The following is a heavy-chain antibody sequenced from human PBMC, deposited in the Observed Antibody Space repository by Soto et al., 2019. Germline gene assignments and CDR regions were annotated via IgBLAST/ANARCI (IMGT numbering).Heavy chain of an antibody. CDR2: ISAHNGNT. CDR3: ARDFSGTHPTPFSREFDS. D-gene: IGHD1-26*01. Sequence: ASVKVSCKASGYTFTSYGISWVRQAPGQGLEWMGWISAHNGNTNYAQKLQGRVTMTTDTSTSTAYMELRSLRSDDTAVFCCARDFSGTHPTPFSREFDSCGQGTLVTVSS. CDR1: GYTFTSYG. J-gene: IGHJ4*02. V-gene: IGHV1-18*01.